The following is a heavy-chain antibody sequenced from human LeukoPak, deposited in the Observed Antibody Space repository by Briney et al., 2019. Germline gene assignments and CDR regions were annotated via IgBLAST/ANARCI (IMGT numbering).Heavy chain of an antibody. J-gene: IGHJ4*02. Sequence: PSETLSLTCTVSGGSISSGSYCWSWIRQPAGKGLEWIGHIYTSGNTNYNPSLKSRVTISVDTSKNQFSLKLSSVTAADTAVYYCASETTYYYDSSGSGDYWGQGTLVTVSS. CDR3: ASETTYYYDSSGSGDY. CDR1: GGSISSGSYC. D-gene: IGHD3-22*01. CDR2: IYTSGNT. V-gene: IGHV4-61*09.